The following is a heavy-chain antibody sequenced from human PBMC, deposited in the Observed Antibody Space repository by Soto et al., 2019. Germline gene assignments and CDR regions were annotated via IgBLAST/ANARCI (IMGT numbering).Heavy chain of an antibody. CDR3: AREAGYCSRTSCYRRAFDT. V-gene: IGHV3-74*03. J-gene: IGHJ3*02. D-gene: IGHD2-2*01. Sequence: EGKLVESGGDLVQPGGSLRLSCPASGFPFSGHGMPWVRQVPGKGLEWVSRIITVAGSSAYADSVKGRFTISRDNAKNTLYLQMKGLRAEDTAVYYCAREAGYCSRTSCYRRAFDTWGQGTTVTVSS. CDR2: IITVAGSS. CDR1: GFPFSGHG.